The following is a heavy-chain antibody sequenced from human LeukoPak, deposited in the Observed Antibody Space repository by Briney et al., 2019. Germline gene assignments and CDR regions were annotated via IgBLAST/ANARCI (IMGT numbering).Heavy chain of an antibody. D-gene: IGHD5-18*01. J-gene: IGHJ4*02. CDR1: GFTFSSYW. CDR3: ARHLSGVTGYTYGRGIDY. V-gene: IGHV3-7*01. Sequence: GGSLRLSCAASGFTFSSYWMSWVRQAPGKGLEWVANIKQDGSEKYYVDSVKSRFTISRDNAKNSLYLQMNSLRAEDTAVYYCARHLSGVTGYTYGRGIDYWGQGTLVTVSS. CDR2: IKQDGSEK.